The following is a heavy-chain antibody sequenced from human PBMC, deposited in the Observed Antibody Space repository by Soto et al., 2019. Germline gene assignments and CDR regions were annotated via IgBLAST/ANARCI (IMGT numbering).Heavy chain of an antibody. D-gene: IGHD3-3*01. CDR1: GFTFSSYA. CDR3: ARDIAPITGGYYSYGMDV. J-gene: IGHJ6*02. V-gene: IGHV3-30-3*01. Sequence: QVQLVESGGGVVQPGRSLRLSCAASGFTFSSYAMHWVRQAPGKGLEWVAVISYDGSNKYYADSVKGRFTISRDNSKNPLYLQMNSRRAEDTAVYYCARDIAPITGGYYSYGMDVWGQGTTVTVSS. CDR2: ISYDGSNK.